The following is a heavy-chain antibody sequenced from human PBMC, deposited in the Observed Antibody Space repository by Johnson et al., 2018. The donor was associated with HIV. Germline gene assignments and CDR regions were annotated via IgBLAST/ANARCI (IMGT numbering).Heavy chain of an antibody. Sequence: MQLVESGGGVVRPGGSLRLSCAASGFTFDDNGMSWVRQAPGKGLEWVSGINWNGGSTGYADSVKGRFTISRDNAKNFIYLQMNSLRAEDTALYYCAREGGGYDGKGAFDIWGQGTMVTVSS. CDR2: INWNGGST. D-gene: IGHD5-12*01. CDR3: AREGGGYDGKGAFDI. V-gene: IGHV3-20*04. CDR1: GFTFDDNG. J-gene: IGHJ3*02.